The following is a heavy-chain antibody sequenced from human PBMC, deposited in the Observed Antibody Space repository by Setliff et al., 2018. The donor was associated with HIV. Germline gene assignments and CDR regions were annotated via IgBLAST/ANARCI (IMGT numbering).Heavy chain of an antibody. Sequence: GASVKVSCKASGYTFTNFGITWVRQAPGQGLEWMGWISAYNGNTNFGQKYQGRVTMTTDTSTSTAYMELRSLRSDDTAVYYCARAPVGLTVWFGETQNWFDPWGQGTLVTVSS. CDR2: ISAYNGNT. CDR1: GYTFTNFG. J-gene: IGHJ5*02. CDR3: ARAPVGLTVWFGETQNWFDP. V-gene: IGHV1-18*01. D-gene: IGHD3-10*01.